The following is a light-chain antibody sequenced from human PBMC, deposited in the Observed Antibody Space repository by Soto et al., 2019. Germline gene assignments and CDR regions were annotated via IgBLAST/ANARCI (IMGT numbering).Light chain of an antibody. CDR3: QQGIT. CDR2: DAS. CDR1: QSISSW. J-gene: IGKJ3*01. V-gene: IGKV1-5*01. Sequence: DIQVTQSPSTLSASVGDRVTITCRASQSISSWLAWYQQKPGKAPKLLIYDASSLESGVPSRFSGSGSGTEFTLTISSLQPDDFATYYCQQGITFGPGTKVDIK.